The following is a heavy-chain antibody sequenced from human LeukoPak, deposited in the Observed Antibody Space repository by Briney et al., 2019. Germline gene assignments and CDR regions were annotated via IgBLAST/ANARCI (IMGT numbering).Heavy chain of an antibody. CDR3: AREGSGYDSHYYYYYYMDV. CDR2: IKQDGSEK. J-gene: IGHJ6*03. V-gene: IGHV3-7*01. D-gene: IGHD5-12*01. Sequence: GGSLRLSCAASGFTFGSYWMSWVRQAPGKGLEWVANIKQDGSEKYYVDSVKGRFTISRDNAKNSLYLQMNSLRAEDTAVYYCAREGSGYDSHYYYYYYMDVWGKGTTVTVSS. CDR1: GFTFGSYW.